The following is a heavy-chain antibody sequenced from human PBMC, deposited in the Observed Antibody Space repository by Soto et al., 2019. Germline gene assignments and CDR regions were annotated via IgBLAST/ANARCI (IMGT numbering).Heavy chain of an antibody. J-gene: IGHJ4*02. Sequence: ASVKVSCKASGYTFTSYAMHWVRQAPGQRLEWMGWINAGNGNTKYSQKFQGRVTITRDTSASTAYMELSSLRSEDTAGYYCARGYYGSGSYYPPSDYWGQGTLVTVSS. CDR2: INAGNGNT. D-gene: IGHD3-10*01. CDR1: GYTFTSYA. V-gene: IGHV1-3*01. CDR3: ARGYYGSGSYYPPSDY.